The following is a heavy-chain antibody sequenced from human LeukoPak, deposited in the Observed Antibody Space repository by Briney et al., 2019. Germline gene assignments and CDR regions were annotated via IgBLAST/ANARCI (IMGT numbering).Heavy chain of an antibody. Sequence: GGSLRLSCAASGFTVSSNYMSWVRQAPGKGLEWVSIIYKDGSTYYADSVKGQFIISRDNSKNTLYLQINSLTVEDAAVYYCARTTVAPGSYDAFDIWGQGTMVTVSS. D-gene: IGHD4-23*01. CDR3: ARTTVAPGSYDAFDI. V-gene: IGHV3-53*01. CDR1: GFTVSSNY. CDR2: IYKDGST. J-gene: IGHJ3*02.